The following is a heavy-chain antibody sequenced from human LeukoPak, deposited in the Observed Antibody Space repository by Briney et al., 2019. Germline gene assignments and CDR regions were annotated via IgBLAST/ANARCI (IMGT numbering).Heavy chain of an antibody. Sequence: PSETLSLTCTVSGGSISGFYWSWIRQPPGKGLEWIGYIYYTGSTNYNPSLKSRVTISVDTSKNQFSLRLSSVTAADTAVYYCARGVVAAPQTFDYWDQGTLVAVSS. CDR2: IYYTGST. D-gene: IGHD2-15*01. J-gene: IGHJ4*02. V-gene: IGHV4-59*01. CDR1: GGSISGFY. CDR3: ARGVVAAPQTFDY.